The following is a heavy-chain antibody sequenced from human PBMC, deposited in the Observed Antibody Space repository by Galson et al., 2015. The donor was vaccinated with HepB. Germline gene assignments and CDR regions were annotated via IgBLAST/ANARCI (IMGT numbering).Heavy chain of an antibody. V-gene: IGHV1-18*04. CDR2: FSAYNGRT. D-gene: IGHD3-10*01. Sequence: SVKVSCKASGYTFTDYGISWGRQAPGQGLEWMAWFSAYNGRTNYAQKLQGRVTMITDTSTSTAYMELRSLRSDDTAVYYCARAGSFVYYYYGMDAWGQGTTVTVSS. CDR1: GYTFTDYG. CDR3: ARAGSFVYYYYGMDA. J-gene: IGHJ6*02.